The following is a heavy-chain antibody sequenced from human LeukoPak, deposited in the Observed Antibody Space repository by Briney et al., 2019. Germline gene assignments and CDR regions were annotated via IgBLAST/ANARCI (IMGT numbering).Heavy chain of an antibody. CDR3: ARAKGMTGSYFDS. CDR2: INHSGST. V-gene: IGHV4-34*01. J-gene: IGHJ4*02. D-gene: IGHD3-9*01. CDR1: GGSFSGDY. Sequence: PSETLSLTCAVYGGSFSGDYWSWIRQPPGKGLEWIGEINHSGSTNYNPSLKSRVTISVDTSKNQFSLKLTSVTAADTAVYCCARAKGMTGSYFDSWGQGTLVTVSS.